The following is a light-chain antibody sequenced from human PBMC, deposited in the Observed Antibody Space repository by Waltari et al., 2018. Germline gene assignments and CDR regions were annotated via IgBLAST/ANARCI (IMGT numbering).Light chain of an antibody. V-gene: IGKV2-30*01. CDR3: MQGTHWPWT. CDR1: QALVYKDGNIY. CDR2: SVS. Sequence: DVVMNQSPLSLSVTLGQSASISCRSSQALVYKDGNIYLNWFHQRPGQPPRRLIYSVSKRDSGGPDRFSGSGSGTDFTLRISRVEAEDVGVYYCMQGTHWPWTFGQGTKVEIK. J-gene: IGKJ1*01.